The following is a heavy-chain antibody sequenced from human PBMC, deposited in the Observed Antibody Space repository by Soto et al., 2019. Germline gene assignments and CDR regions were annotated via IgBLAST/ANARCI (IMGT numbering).Heavy chain of an antibody. CDR3: ARGFLSNSFDL. Sequence: LRLSCAASGFSFTSYSLDWVRQAPGRRLELLAYISPGGDTLHYADSVKGRFTISRDVTKNSLSLQMNSLRDEDTAVYYCARGFLSNSFDLWGQGTMVTVSS. CDR2: ISPGGDTL. V-gene: IGHV3-48*02. J-gene: IGHJ3*01. CDR1: GFSFTSYS. D-gene: IGHD3-3*01.